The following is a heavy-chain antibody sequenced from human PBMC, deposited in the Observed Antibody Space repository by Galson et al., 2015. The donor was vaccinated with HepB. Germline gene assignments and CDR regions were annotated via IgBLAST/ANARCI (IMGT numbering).Heavy chain of an antibody. CDR3: AKSVRKTVAATPVWFDP. CDR2: THYTGNT. Sequence: LRLSCAASGFTFSDYYMSWIRQPPGKALDWIGYTHYTGNTNYNPSLKSRLTISVDTSKNQLSLKLNSVTAADTAVYYCAKSVRKTVAATPVWFDPWGQGTLVTVSS. V-gene: IGHV4-59*01. CDR1: GFTFSDYY. D-gene: IGHD2-15*01. J-gene: IGHJ5*02.